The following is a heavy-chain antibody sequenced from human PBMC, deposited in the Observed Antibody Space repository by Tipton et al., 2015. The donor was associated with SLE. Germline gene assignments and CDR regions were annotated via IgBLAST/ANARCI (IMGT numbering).Heavy chain of an antibody. CDR3: ARDQETAYYYGSGSFDY. J-gene: IGHJ4*02. D-gene: IGHD3-10*01. Sequence: SLRLSCAASGFTFSSYWISWVRQAPGKGLEWVANIKQDGSEKYYVDSVKGRFTISRDNAKNSLYLQMNSLRAEDTAVYYCARDQETAYYYGSGSFDYWGQGTLVTVSS. CDR1: GFTFSSYW. CDR2: IKQDGSEK. V-gene: IGHV3-7*01.